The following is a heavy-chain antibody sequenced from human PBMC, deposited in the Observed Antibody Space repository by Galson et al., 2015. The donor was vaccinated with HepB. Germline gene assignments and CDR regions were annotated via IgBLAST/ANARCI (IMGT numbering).Heavy chain of an antibody. Sequence: PALVKPTQTLTLTCTFSGFSLSTSGMRVSWIRQPPGKALEWLARIDWDDDKFYSTSLKTRLTISKDTSKNQVVLTMTNMDPVDTATYYCARSRGVYCSSTSCSPTQGWFDPWGQGTLVTVSS. CDR3: ARSRGVYCSSTSCSPTQGWFDP. CDR1: GFSLSTSGMR. V-gene: IGHV2-70*04. J-gene: IGHJ5*02. CDR2: IDWDDDK. D-gene: IGHD2-2*01.